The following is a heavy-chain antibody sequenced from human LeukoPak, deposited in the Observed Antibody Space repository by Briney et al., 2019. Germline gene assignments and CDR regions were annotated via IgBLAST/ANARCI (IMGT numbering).Heavy chain of an antibody. CDR2: INPKSGGT. J-gene: IGHJ4*02. V-gene: IGHV1-2*02. Sequence: GASVNVSCKSSVYSFTVYYIQWVRQAPGQGLEWMGWINPKSGGTNYAQKFQGRVTMTSDTSISTVYMELTTLTSDDTAVFYCARDMIQGVMGYWGQGTLVTVSS. CDR3: ARDMIQGVMGY. CDR1: VYSFTVYY. D-gene: IGHD3-10*01.